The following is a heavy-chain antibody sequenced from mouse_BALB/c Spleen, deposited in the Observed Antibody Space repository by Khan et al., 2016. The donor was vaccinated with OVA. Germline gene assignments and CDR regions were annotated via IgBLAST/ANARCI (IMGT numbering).Heavy chain of an antibody. CDR1: GISITTGNYR. CDR3: VREKGGYCYWYFDV. V-gene: IGHV3-5*02. J-gene: IGHJ1*01. D-gene: IGHD2-14*01. CDR2: IYYSGTT. Sequence: EVQLQESGPGLVKPSQTVSLTCTVTGISITTGNYRWSWIRQFPGNKLEWIGYIYYSGTTTYNPSLTSRTTITRDNSKNQFFLEMNSLTAEDTATYVCVREKGGYCYWYFDVWGAGTTVTVSS.